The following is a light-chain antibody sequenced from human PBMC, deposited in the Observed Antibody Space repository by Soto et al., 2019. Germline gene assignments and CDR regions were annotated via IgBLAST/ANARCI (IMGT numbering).Light chain of an antibody. Sequence: QSALTQPPSVSVAPGQKVTISCSGSSSNIGNNYVSWYQQLPGTAPKLLIYDNNKRPSGIPDRFSGSKCGTSATLGITGLQTGDEADYYCGTWDSSLSAYVFGTGTKLTVL. J-gene: IGLJ1*01. V-gene: IGLV1-51*01. CDR1: SSNIGNNY. CDR3: GTWDSSLSAYV. CDR2: DNN.